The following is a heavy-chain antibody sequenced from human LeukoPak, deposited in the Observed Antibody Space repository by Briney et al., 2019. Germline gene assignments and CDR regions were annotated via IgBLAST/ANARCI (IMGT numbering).Heavy chain of an antibody. CDR2: IHSVGTT. Sequence: AGGSLRLSCAASGFTFSRYWMTWVRQAPGKGLEWVSVIHSVGTTYYADSVKGRFTISRDNSKNTLYLQMNSLRAEDTAVYYCARTSSSAWNREVDYWGQGTLVTVSS. J-gene: IGHJ4*02. CDR3: ARTSSSAWNREVDY. CDR1: GFTFSRYW. V-gene: IGHV3-53*01. D-gene: IGHD3-22*01.